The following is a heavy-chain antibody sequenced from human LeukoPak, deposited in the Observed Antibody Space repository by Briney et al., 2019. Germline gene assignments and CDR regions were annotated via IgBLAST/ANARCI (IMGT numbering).Heavy chain of an antibody. CDR3: ARLGRLSASSGFFDY. D-gene: IGHD2-2*01. CDR1: GDSFSNSNYY. Sequence: SETLSLTCTVSGDSFSNSNYYWGWIRQPPGKGLEWIGSLYYSRSTYYNPSLKSRVSISVDTSNNQFSLKLTSVTAADTAVYFCARLGRLSASSGFFDYWGQGTLVTVSS. V-gene: IGHV4-39*01. CDR2: LYYSRST. J-gene: IGHJ4*02.